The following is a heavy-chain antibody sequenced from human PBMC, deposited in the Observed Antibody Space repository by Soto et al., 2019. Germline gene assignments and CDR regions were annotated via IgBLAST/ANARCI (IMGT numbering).Heavy chain of an antibody. V-gene: IGHV4-34*01. Sequence: VQLQQWGAGLAKPSETLSLSCAVYGGSFSGFHWSWIRQPPGKGLEWMGDVTQAGNTNYNTSLKTRVTNSGDTSKNQFSLQLRSVTVADTAVYYCAPGKSGLPSSYYKAINWFEPLGQGTLVTVSS. D-gene: IGHD3-10*01. CDR3: APGKSGLPSSYYKAINWFEP. CDR2: VTQAGNT. CDR1: GGSFSGFH. J-gene: IGHJ5*02.